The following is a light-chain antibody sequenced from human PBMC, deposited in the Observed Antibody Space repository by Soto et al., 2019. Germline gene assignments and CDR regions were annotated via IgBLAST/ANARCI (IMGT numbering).Light chain of an antibody. CDR3: QQYHDWPPYT. Sequence: EIVMTQSPATLSVSPGDRATLSCRASQSVSNNLAWYQQKPGQAPRLLIYGASTRATAIPARFSGSGSGTEFTLTISSPRSEDFAVYFCQQYHDWPPYTFGQGTKVDIK. CDR2: GAS. J-gene: IGKJ2*01. V-gene: IGKV3-15*01. CDR1: QSVSNN.